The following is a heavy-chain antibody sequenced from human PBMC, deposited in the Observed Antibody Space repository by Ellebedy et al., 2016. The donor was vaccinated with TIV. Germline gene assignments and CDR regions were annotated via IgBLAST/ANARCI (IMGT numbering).Heavy chain of an antibody. Sequence: GESLKISCAASGFTFSSYWMSWVRQAPGKGLEWVANIKQDGSEKYYVDSVKGRFTISRDNAKNSLYLQMNSLRAEDTAVYYCARGDASPNYWGQGTLVTVSS. CDR2: IKQDGSEK. V-gene: IGHV3-7*01. D-gene: IGHD2-8*01. CDR1: GFTFSSYW. J-gene: IGHJ4*02. CDR3: ARGDASPNY.